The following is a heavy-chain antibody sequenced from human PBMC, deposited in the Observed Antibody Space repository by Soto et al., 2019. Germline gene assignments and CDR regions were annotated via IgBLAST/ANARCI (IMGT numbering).Heavy chain of an antibody. V-gene: IGHV4-59*01. D-gene: IGHD3-10*01. Sequence: PSETLSLTCTVSGGSIISYYCIFIRHPPCKGLEWIGYIYYSGSTNYNPSLKSRVTISVDTSKNQFSLKLSSVTAADTAVYYCARALADYYGSGSYYNDYWGQGTLVTVSS. J-gene: IGHJ4*02. CDR1: GGSIISYY. CDR2: IYYSGST. CDR3: ARALADYYGSGSYYNDY.